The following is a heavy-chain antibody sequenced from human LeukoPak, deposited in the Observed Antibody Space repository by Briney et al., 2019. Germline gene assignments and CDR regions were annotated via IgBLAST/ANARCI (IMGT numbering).Heavy chain of an antibody. CDR3: ARGSTMVRGVRGGNWFDP. CDR2: MNPNSGNT. J-gene: IGHJ5*02. Sequence: ASVKVSCKASGYTFTSYDINWVRQATGRGLEWMGWMNPNSGNTGYAQKFQGRVTMTRNTSISTAYMELSSLRSEDTAVYYCARGSTMVRGVRGGNWFDPWGQGTLVTVSS. D-gene: IGHD3-10*01. CDR1: GYTFTSYD. V-gene: IGHV1-8*01.